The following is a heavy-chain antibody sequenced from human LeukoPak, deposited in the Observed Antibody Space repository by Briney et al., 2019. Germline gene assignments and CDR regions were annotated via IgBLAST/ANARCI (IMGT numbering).Heavy chain of an antibody. CDR3: TTDHSTYYDSSGTGSYH. D-gene: IGHD3-22*01. CDR1: GFTFSNAW. J-gene: IGHJ5*02. CDR2: IKSKSDGGTA. V-gene: IGHV3-15*01. Sequence: PGGSLRLSCAASGFTFSNAWMNWVRQAPGKGLEWVGRIKSKSDGGTADYAAPVKGRFTISRDDSKNTLYVQMNSLKTEDTAVYCCTTDHSTYYDSSGTGSYHWGQGTLVTVSS.